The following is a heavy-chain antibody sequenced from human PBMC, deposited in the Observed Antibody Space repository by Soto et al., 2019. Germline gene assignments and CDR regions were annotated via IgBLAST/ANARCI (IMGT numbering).Heavy chain of an antibody. Sequence: ASVKVSCKVSRYSLTELSMHWVRQAPGKGLEWMGRFDPADGEAIYAQKFQGRVTMTEDTSANTAYMELSSLRSEDTAIYYCARVGPLRDGDYSSSWYLFPPRTKDAFYIWGQGTMVTVSS. CDR2: FDPADGEA. CDR3: ARVGPLRDGDYSSSWYLFPPRTKDAFYI. CDR1: RYSLTELS. V-gene: IGHV1-24*01. J-gene: IGHJ3*02. D-gene: IGHD6-13*01.